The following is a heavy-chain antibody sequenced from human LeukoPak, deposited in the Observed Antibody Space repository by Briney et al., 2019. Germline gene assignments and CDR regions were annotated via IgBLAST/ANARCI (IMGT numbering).Heavy chain of an antibody. D-gene: IGHD6-19*01. CDR3: ARDVATTGWYTFDY. Sequence: SQTLSLTCAISGDSVSSINGAWNWVRQSPSRGLEWLGRTYYRSKWYSDYAVSIQGRITIIPDTSKNQFTLHLFSVTPDDTAVYYCARDVATTGWYTFDYWGQGTRVTVSS. CDR1: GDSVSSINGA. V-gene: IGHV6-1*01. CDR2: TYYRSKWYS. J-gene: IGHJ4*02.